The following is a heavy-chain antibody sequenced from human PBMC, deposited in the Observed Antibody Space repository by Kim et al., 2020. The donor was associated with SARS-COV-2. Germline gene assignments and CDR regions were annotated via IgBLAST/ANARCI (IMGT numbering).Heavy chain of an antibody. V-gene: IGHV4-61*01. CDR3: ARAPNDFWSGYPYYFDY. Sequence: SETLSLTCTVSGGSVSSGSYFWSWMRQPPGQGLEWIGYIYYSGNTNYNPSLKSRVTMSVDTSKNQFSLKLRSVTAADTAVYSCARAPNDFWSGYPYYFDYWGQGTLVTVSS. J-gene: IGHJ4*02. D-gene: IGHD3-3*01. CDR1: GGSVSSGSYF. CDR2: IYYSGNT.